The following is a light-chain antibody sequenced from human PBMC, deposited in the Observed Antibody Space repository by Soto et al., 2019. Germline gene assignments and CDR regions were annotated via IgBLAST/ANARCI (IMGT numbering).Light chain of an antibody. V-gene: IGKV1-5*03. J-gene: IGKJ1*01. CDR3: QHYNSYSEA. Sequence: DLPITPSPSTLVGFVRDRVTIPFPASQTISSWLAWYQQKPGKAPKLLIYKASTLKSGVPSRFSGSGSGTEFTLTISSLQPDDFATYYCQHYNSYSEAFGQGTKVDI. CDR1: QTISSW. CDR2: KAS.